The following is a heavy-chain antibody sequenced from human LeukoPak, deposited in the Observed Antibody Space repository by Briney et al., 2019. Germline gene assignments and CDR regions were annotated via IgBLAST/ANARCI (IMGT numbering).Heavy chain of an antibody. J-gene: IGHJ4*02. CDR3: ARSHTYQPYYFDY. Sequence: KPSETLSLTCAVSGGSTSSYYRSWIRQPPGKGLEWIGYIYYSGSTNYNPSLKSRVTISVDTSKNQFSLKLSSVTAADTAVYYCARSHTYQPYYFDYWGQGTLVTVSS. D-gene: IGHD3-16*01. V-gene: IGHV4-59*01. CDR1: GGSTSSYY. CDR2: IYYSGST.